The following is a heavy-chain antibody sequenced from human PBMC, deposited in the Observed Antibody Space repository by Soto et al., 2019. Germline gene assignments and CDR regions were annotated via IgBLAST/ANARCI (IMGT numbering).Heavy chain of an antibody. D-gene: IGHD6-6*01. Sequence: SETLSLTCTVSGGPIKSSDYHWSWTRQSPAKGLEWIGYIHNSGTSFYNPSLRGRVTVTLDTSRSQFSLTLASVTAADTAVYYCVREERIAAPQLDYWGQGIPVTVSS. CDR3: VREERIAAPQLDY. CDR2: IHNSGTS. V-gene: IGHV4-30-4*01. J-gene: IGHJ4*02. CDR1: GGPIKSSDYH.